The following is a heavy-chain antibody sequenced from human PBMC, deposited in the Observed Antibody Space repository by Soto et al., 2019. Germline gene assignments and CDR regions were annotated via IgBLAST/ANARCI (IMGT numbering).Heavy chain of an antibody. CDR3: VSQRTTAITPAYFYH. CDR2: VYYRGRS. D-gene: IGHD4-17*01. Sequence: SETLSLTCTVSGGSVTNSSYYGGWIRQSPGKGLEWIGSVYYRGRSYSKSSVKSRVTISVDTSKNQFSLNLNSVTASDTAVYFRVSQRTTAITPAYFYHWG. J-gene: IGHJ4*01. V-gene: IGHV4-39*01. CDR1: GGSVTNSSYY.